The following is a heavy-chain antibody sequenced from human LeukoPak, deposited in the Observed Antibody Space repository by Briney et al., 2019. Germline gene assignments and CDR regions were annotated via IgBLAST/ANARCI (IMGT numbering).Heavy chain of an antibody. CDR1: GFTFSSYG. V-gene: IGHV3-30*18. D-gene: IGHD2-8*01. CDR2: ISYDGSNK. Sequence: PGRSLRLSCAASGFTFSSYGMHWVRQAPGKGLEWVAVISYDGSNKYYADSVKGRFTISRDNSKNTLYLQMNSLRAEDTAVYYCAKNGAGRYCTNGVCYPEYWGQGTPVTVSS. J-gene: IGHJ4*02. CDR3: AKNGAGRYCTNGVCYPEY.